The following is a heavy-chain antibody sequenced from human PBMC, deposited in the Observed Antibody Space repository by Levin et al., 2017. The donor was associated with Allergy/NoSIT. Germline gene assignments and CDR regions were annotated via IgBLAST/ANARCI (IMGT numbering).Heavy chain of an antibody. D-gene: IGHD5-12*01. Sequence: GGSLRLSCAASGFTFSSYSMNWVRQAPGKGLEWVSYISSSSSTIYYADSVKGRFTISRDNAKNSLYLQMNSLRAEDTAVYYCARGGYSGQYYYYYYYMDVWGKGTTVTVSS. V-gene: IGHV3-48*01. CDR3: ARGGYSGQYYYYYYYMDV. CDR1: GFTFSSYS. J-gene: IGHJ6*03. CDR2: ISSSSSTI.